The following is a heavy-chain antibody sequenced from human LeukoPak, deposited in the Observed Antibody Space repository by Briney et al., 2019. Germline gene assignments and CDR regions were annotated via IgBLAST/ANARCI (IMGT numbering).Heavy chain of an antibody. CDR1: GFTFSDYA. CDR2: LSGSGAGT. J-gene: IGHJ4*02. V-gene: IGHV3-23*01. D-gene: IGHD3-3*01. CDR3: AKAELGVDTFFDY. Sequence: GGSLGLSCAASGFTFSDYALGWVGRAPGRGRGWVATLSGSGAGTYYSDSVQGRFTISRDNSKRTLFLQMNSLRAEDTAFYYCAKAELGVDTFFDYWGQGTLVTVSS.